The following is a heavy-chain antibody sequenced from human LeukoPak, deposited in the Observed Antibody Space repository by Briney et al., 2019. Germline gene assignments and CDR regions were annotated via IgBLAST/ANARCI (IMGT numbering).Heavy chain of an antibody. CDR3: AREQGYCSGGSCYSSGWFDP. CDR1: GYSFTSYW. V-gene: IGHV5-51*01. J-gene: IGHJ5*02. CDR2: IYPGDSDT. D-gene: IGHD2-15*01. Sequence: GESLKISCKGSGYSFTSYWIGCVRQMPGKGLEWMGIIYPGDSDTRYSPSFQGQVTISADKSISTAYLQWSSLKASDTAMYYCAREQGYCSGGSCYSSGWFDPWGQGTLVTVSS.